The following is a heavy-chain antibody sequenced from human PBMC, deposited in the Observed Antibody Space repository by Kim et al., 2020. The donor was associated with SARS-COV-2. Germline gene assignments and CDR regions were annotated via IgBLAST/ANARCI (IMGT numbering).Heavy chain of an antibody. CDR3: ARAFGSSWYNY. Sequence: NDYAVSVKSRITINPDTSKNQFSLQLNSVTPEDTAVYYCARAFGSSWYNYWGQGTLVTVSS. J-gene: IGHJ4*02. V-gene: IGHV6-1*01. D-gene: IGHD6-13*01. CDR2: N.